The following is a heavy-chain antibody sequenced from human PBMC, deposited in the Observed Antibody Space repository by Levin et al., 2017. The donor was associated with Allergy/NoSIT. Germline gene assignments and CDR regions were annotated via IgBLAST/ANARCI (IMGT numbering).Heavy chain of an antibody. Sequence: SQTLSLTCTVSGGSISSYYWSWIRQPPGKGLEWIGYIYYSGSTNYNPSLKSRVTISVDTSKNQFSLKLSSVTAADTAVYYCARTVVYYDFWSGSSGPVSDCYFDLWGRGSLLTVSS. CDR3: ARTVVYYDFWSGSSGPVSDCYFDL. D-gene: IGHD3-3*01. V-gene: IGHV4-59*01. CDR2: IYYSGST. CDR1: GGSISSYY. J-gene: IGHJ2*01.